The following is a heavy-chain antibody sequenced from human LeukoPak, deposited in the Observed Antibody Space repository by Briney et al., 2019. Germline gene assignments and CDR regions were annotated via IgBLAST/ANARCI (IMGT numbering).Heavy chain of an antibody. V-gene: IGHV3-7*03. CDR1: GFTFSSYW. J-gene: IGHJ4*02. CDR2: VNHNGNVN. CDR3: ARDIEVGDY. Sequence: GGSLRLSCAASGFTFSSYWMNWARQAPGKGLEWVASVNHNGNVNYYVDSVKGRFTISRDSAKNSLYLQMSNLRAEDTAVYYRARDIEVGDYWGQGTLVTVSS. D-gene: IGHD2-15*01.